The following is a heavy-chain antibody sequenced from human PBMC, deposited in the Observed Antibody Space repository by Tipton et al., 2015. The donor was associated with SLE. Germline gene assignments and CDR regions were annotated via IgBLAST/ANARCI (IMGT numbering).Heavy chain of an antibody. Sequence: TLSLTCTVSGGSIRGSSFYWGWMRQSPGKGLEWIGHIYTSGTTDYNPSLKSRVTMSLDTSRKQFSLSLTSVTAADTAVYYCVRGRDPEDYFDVFDVWGQGTMVTVSS. CDR1: GGSIRGSSFY. J-gene: IGHJ3*01. V-gene: IGHV4-61*05. D-gene: IGHD2/OR15-2a*01. CDR3: VRGRDPEDYFDVFDV. CDR2: IYTSGTT.